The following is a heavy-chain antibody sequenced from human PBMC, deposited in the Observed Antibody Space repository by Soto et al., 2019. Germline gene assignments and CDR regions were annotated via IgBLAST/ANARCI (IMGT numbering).Heavy chain of an antibody. CDR1: GYTFTSYG. CDR3: ARVPPNGWYGTFYYYMDV. Sequence: QVQLVQSGAEVKKPGASVKVSCKASGYTFTSYGISWVRQAPGQGLEWMGWISAYNGNTNYAQKHQGRVTMTTDTSTSTAYMELRSLRSDDTAVYYCARVPPNGWYGTFYYYMDVWGKGTTVTVSS. D-gene: IGHD6-19*01. CDR2: ISAYNGNT. V-gene: IGHV1-18*01. J-gene: IGHJ6*03.